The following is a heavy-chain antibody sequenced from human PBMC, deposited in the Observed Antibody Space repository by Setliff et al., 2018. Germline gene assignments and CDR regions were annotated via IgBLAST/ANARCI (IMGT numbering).Heavy chain of an antibody. CDR1: GYSFTSYW. CDR3: GILAAAGQGGFDY. J-gene: IGHJ4*02. CDR2: IYPGDSDT. D-gene: IGHD6-13*01. V-gene: IGHV5-51*01. Sequence: PGESLKISCKGSGYSFTSYWIGWVRQMPGKGLEWMGIIYPGDSDTRYNPYFQGQVTISADKSISPAYLQWSSLKASDTAMYYCGILAAAGQGGFDYWGQGTLVTVSS.